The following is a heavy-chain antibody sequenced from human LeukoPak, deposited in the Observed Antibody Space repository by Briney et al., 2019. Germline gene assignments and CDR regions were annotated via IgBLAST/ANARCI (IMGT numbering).Heavy chain of an antibody. D-gene: IGHD1-1*01. CDR3: ARVGSSGTVKYFDY. V-gene: IGHV3-64*01. Sequence: GWSLRLSCAASGFTFSSYAMHWVRQAPGKGLEYVSAISSYGGSTYYANSVKGRFTISRDNSKNTLYLQMGSLRAEDMAVYYCARVGSSGTVKYFDYWGQGTLVTVSS. CDR1: GFTFSSYA. J-gene: IGHJ4*02. CDR2: ISSYGGST.